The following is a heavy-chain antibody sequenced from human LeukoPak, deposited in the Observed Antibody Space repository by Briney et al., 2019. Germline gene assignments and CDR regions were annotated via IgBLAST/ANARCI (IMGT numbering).Heavy chain of an antibody. Sequence: PSETLSLICAVYGGSFSGYYWNWIRQPPGKGLEWIGEISHRGITNYNPSLKSRVTISVDTSKNQFSLKLTSVTAADTAVYYCARVNSGVVVITDYYYYYMDVWGKGTTVTVSS. CDR1: GGSFSGYY. D-gene: IGHD3-22*01. CDR2: ISHRGIT. V-gene: IGHV4-34*01. J-gene: IGHJ6*03. CDR3: ARVNSGVVVITDYYYYYMDV.